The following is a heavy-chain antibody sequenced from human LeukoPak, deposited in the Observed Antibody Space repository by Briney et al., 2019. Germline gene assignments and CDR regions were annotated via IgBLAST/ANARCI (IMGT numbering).Heavy chain of an antibody. Sequence: PTGGSLRLSCAASGFTFSSYAMSWVRQAPGKGLEWVSAISHTGSDTYYADSVKDRFSISRDNSKNTLYLQMNSLRAEDTALNYCAKRFYGSGSFYGDWGRGTLVTVSS. J-gene: IGHJ4*02. D-gene: IGHD3-10*01. CDR3: AKRFYGSGSFYGD. V-gene: IGHV3-23*01. CDR2: ISHTGSDT. CDR1: GFTFSSYA.